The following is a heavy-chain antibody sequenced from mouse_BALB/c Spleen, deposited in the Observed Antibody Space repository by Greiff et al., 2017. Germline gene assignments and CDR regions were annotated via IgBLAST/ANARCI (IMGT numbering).Heavy chain of an antibody. J-gene: IGHJ2*01. CDR1: GFTFSSYT. CDR2: ISNGGGST. V-gene: IGHV5-12-2*01. CDR3: ARLSYYFDY. Sequence: EVQGVESGGGLVQPGGSLKLSCAASGFTFSSYTMSWVRQTPEKRLEWVAYISNGGGSTYYPDTVKGRFTISRDNAKNTLYLQMSSLKSEDTAMYYCARLSYYFDYWGQGTTLTVSS.